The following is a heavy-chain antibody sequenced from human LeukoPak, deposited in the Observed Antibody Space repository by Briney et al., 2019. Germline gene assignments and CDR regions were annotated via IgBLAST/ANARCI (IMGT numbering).Heavy chain of an antibody. V-gene: IGHV3-23*01. CDR1: GFTFSSYE. J-gene: IGHJ4*02. CDR2: ISGSGGST. CDR3: AKDDGRYDSSGYYRILDY. Sequence: GGSLRLSCAASGFTFSSYEMNWVRQAPGKGLEWVSAISGSGGSTYYADSVKGRFTISRDNSKNTLYLQMNSLRAEDTAVYYCAKDDGRYDSSGYYRILDYWGQGTLVTVSS. D-gene: IGHD3-22*01.